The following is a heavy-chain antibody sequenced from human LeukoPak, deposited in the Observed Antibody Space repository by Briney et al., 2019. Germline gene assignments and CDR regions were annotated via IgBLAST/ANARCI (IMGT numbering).Heavy chain of an antibody. CDR3: ARGYDSSGYFSD. V-gene: IGHV7-4-1*02. D-gene: IGHD3-22*01. Sequence: ASVKVSCTASGYTFSSNAINWVRQAPGQGLEWMGWIDTNTGNPTYAQGFTGQFVFSLDTSVSTAYLQISSLKAEDIAEYFCARGYDSSGYFSDWGQGTLVTVSS. CDR1: GYTFSSNA. CDR2: IDTNTGNP. J-gene: IGHJ4*02.